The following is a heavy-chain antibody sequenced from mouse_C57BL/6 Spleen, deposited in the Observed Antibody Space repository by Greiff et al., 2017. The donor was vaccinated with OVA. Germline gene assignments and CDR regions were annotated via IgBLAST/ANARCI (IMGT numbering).Heavy chain of an antibody. D-gene: IGHD1-1*01. J-gene: IGHJ3*01. CDR1: GYSITSGYY. CDR3: ARDPPFATGGFAY. CDR2: ISYDGSN. Sequence: DVKLVESGPGLVKPSQSLSLTCSVTGYSITSGYYWNWIRQFPGNKLEWMGYISYDGSNNYNPSLKNRISITRDTSKNQFFLKLNSVTTEDTATYYCARDPPFATGGFAYWGQGTLVTVSA. V-gene: IGHV3-6*01.